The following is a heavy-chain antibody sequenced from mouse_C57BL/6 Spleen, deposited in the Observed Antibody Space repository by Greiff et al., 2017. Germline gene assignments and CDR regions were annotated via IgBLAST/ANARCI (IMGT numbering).Heavy chain of an antibody. CDR1: GFSFNTYA. D-gene: IGHD2-3*01. CDR3: VSDGYPYYAMDY. V-gene: IGHV10-1*01. Sequence: EVMLVESGGGLVQPKGSLKLSCAASGFSFNTYAMNWVRQAPGKGLEWVARIRSKSNNYATYYADSVKDRFTISRDDSESMLYLQMNNLKTEDTAMYYCVSDGYPYYAMDYWGQGTSVTVSS. CDR2: IRSKSNNYAT. J-gene: IGHJ4*01.